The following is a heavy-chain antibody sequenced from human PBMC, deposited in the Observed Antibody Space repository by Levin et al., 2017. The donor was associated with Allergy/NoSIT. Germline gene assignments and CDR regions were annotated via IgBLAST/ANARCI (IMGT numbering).Heavy chain of an antibody. J-gene: IGHJ6*02. CDR2: ISSSGSTI. CDR3: AREKEYYDFWSGWDFDGMDG. V-gene: IGHV3-11*01. Sequence: GGSLRLSCAASGFTFSDYYMSWIRQAPGKGLEWVSYISSSGSTIYYADSVKGRFTISRDNAKNSLYLQMNSLRAEDTAVYYCAREKEYYDFWSGWDFDGMDGWGQGTTVTVSS. CDR1: GFTFSDYY. D-gene: IGHD3-3*01.